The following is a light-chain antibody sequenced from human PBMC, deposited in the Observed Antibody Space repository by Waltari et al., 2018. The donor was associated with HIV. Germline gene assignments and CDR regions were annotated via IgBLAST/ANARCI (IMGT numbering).Light chain of an antibody. Sequence: DIQMTQSPSSLSASTGDRIDITCRASQNVKNYLNWYKQKPGQAPKILIYTATTLHTGVPSRFSGSGSGTEFTLTITNLQPEDFAVYFCQQSYYSPTFGPGTTVDFK. CDR1: QNVKNY. CDR2: TAT. CDR3: QQSYYSPT. V-gene: IGKV1-39*01. J-gene: IGKJ3*01.